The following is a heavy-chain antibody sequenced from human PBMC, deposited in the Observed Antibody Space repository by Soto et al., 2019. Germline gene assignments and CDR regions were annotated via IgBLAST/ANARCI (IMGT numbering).Heavy chain of an antibody. CDR2: IWYDGSNK. CDR3: AFFEPYSSGRNWFDP. V-gene: IGHV3-33*01. Sequence: GGSLRLCCAASGFTFSSYGMHWVRQAPGKGLEWVAVIWYDGSNKYYADSVKGRFTISRDNSKNTLYLQMNSLRAEDTAVYYCAFFEPYSSGRNWFDPWAQGTLVTVSS. J-gene: IGHJ5*02. CDR1: GFTFSSYG. D-gene: IGHD6-19*01.